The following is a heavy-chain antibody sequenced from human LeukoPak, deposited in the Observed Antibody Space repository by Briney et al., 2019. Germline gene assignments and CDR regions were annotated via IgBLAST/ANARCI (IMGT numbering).Heavy chain of an antibody. CDR1: GYTFTSYH. J-gene: IGHJ4*02. Sequence: GASVKVSCKASGYTFTSYHMHWVRQAPGQGLEWMGWISAYNGNTNYAQKLQGRVTMTTDTSTSTAYMELRSLRSDDTAVFYCAREVPYDSSRYYQPFDYWGQGTLVTVSS. CDR3: AREVPYDSSRYYQPFDY. CDR2: ISAYNGNT. D-gene: IGHD3-22*01. V-gene: IGHV1-18*04.